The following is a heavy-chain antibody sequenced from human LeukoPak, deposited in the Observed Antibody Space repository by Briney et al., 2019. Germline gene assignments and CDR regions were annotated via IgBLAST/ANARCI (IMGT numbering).Heavy chain of an antibody. J-gene: IGHJ4*02. CDR2: TSAYNGNT. V-gene: IGHV1-18*01. D-gene: IGHD6-19*01. Sequence: GASVKVSCKSSGYTFTSYAFSWARQAHGRGLEWMGWTSAYNGNTNYAQKLQGRVTMTTDTSTTTAYMELRSLRSDDTAVYDCARDKSGLAVAGSNFDYWGQGPLVTVSS. CDR3: ARDKSGLAVAGSNFDY. CDR1: GYTFTSYA.